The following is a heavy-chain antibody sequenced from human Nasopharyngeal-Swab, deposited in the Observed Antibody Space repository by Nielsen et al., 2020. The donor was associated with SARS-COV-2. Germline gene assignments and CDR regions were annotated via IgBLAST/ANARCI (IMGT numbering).Heavy chain of an antibody. CDR1: GYSFSDFW. CDR2: IFPGDLVT. J-gene: IGHJ2*01. V-gene: IGHV5-51*01. D-gene: IGHD3-16*01. Sequence: GASLKISCQGLGYSFSDFWIGWVRQTPERGLEWLGLIFPGDLVTKYSPSFHGQVTISADKSSNTAFLQWSRLQASDTAMYYCVRPLRGRTGKFPDWGRGTPVTVSS. CDR3: VRPLRGRTGKFPD.